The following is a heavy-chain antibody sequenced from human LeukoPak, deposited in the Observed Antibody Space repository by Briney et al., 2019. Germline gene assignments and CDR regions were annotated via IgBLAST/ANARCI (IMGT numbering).Heavy chain of an antibody. Sequence: PSETLSLTCSVSGGSVSSGSYYWSWIRQPPGKGLEWIGCIYYSGGTNYNPSLKSRVTISVDTSKNQFSLKLTSVTAADTAVYYCARGRTPEDYWGQGTLVTVSS. CDR3: ARGRTPEDY. V-gene: IGHV4-61*01. CDR2: IYYSGGT. CDR1: GGSVSSGSYY. J-gene: IGHJ4*02.